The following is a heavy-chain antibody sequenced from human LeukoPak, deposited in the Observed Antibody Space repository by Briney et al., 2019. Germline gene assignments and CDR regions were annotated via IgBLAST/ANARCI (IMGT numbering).Heavy chain of an antibody. CDR2: IYYSGST. CDR1: GGSLNSNY. J-gene: IGHJ4*02. Sequence: SETLSLTCTVSGGSLNSNYWSWIRQPPGKRPEWIGYIYYSGSTYYNPSLKSRVTISVDTSKNQFSLRLSSVTAADTAVYYCARGVGQLWFQFWGQGTLVTVSS. V-gene: IGHV4-59*01. CDR3: ARGVGQLWFQF. D-gene: IGHD5-18*01.